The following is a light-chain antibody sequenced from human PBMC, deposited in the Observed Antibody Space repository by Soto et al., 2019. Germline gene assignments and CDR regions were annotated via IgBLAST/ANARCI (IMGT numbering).Light chain of an antibody. J-gene: IGKJ4*02. CDR3: QQYKNWPPLT. CDR2: GAS. V-gene: IGKV3-15*01. Sequence: EIVMTQSPATRSVSLGDRASLSCRASQSVSSNFAWYRQKPGQAPRLLIYGASTRVAGFPARFSGSGSGTEFTLTISSLQSEDFAVYYCQQYKNWPPLTGGGGTKVEIK. CDR1: QSVSSN.